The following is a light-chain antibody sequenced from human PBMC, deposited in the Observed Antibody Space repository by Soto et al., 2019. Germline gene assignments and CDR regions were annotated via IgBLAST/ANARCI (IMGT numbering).Light chain of an antibody. Sequence: IQLTQSPSSLSASVGDRVTITCRASQGISSYLAWYQQKPGEAPKLLIYAASTLQSGVPSRFSGSGSGTDFTLTISSLQPEDFATYYCQQLNNYVFIFGPGTKVDIK. J-gene: IGKJ3*01. CDR2: AAS. CDR1: QGISSY. V-gene: IGKV1-9*01. CDR3: QQLNNYVFI.